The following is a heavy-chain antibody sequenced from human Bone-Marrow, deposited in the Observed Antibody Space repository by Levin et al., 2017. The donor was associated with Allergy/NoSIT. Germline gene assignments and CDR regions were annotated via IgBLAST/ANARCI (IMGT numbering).Heavy chain of an antibody. D-gene: IGHD1-1*01. CDR3: ARDLDTSELFDS. J-gene: IGHJ4*02. CDR2: ISSRGTTM. V-gene: IGHV3-11*04. Sequence: GESLKISCAASGFTLSDYYMSWIRQAPGKGLEWVSYISSRGTTMYLADSVRGRFTISRDNSKNTLYLQMNSLRAEDTAVYYCARDLDTSELFDSWGQGTLVTVAS. CDR1: GFTLSDYY.